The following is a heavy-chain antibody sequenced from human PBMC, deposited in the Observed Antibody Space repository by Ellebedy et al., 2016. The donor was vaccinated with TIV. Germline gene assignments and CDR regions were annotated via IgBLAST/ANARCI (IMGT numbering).Heavy chain of an antibody. J-gene: IGHJ4*02. CDR3: AREVGGGGAY. CDR2: IKQDGSEK. CDR1: GFTFSSYW. Sequence: GESLKISCAASGFTFSSYWMSWVRQAPGKGLERVANIKQDGSEKYYVDSVKGRFTISRDNGKNSLYLQMNSLRGEDTAVYYCAREVGGGGAYWGQGTLVTVSS. V-gene: IGHV3-7*01. D-gene: IGHD2-21*01.